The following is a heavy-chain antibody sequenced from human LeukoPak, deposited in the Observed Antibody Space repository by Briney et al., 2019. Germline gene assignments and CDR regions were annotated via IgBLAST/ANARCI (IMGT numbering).Heavy chain of an antibody. CDR1: GFNYSSYT. CDR3: TRDWDGGQLWPGN. J-gene: IGHJ4*02. Sequence: GGSLRLSCAASGFNYSSYTMNWVRQAPGMGLEWLSYISASRDITYYADSVKGRFTISRDNAKNSLYLQMNSLRAEDTAVYYCTRDWDGGQLWPGNWGQGTLVTVSS. D-gene: IGHD5-18*01. CDR2: ISASRDIT. V-gene: IGHV3-48*01.